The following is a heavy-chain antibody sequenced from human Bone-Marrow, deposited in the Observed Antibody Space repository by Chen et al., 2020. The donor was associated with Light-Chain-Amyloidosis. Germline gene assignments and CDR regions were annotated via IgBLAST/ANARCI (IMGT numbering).Heavy chain of an antibody. CDR3: ARRRDGYNFDY. CDR2: IYPEDSDA. Sequence: EVQLEQSGPEVKKPGESLKISCKGSGYTFPNYWIGWVRQMPGKGLEWMGVIYPEDSDARYRPSFEGQVTISADKSITTAYLQWRSLKASDTAMYYCARRRDGYNFDYWGQGTLVTVSS. J-gene: IGHJ4*02. CDR1: GYTFPNYW. V-gene: IGHV5-51*01. D-gene: IGHD5-12*01.